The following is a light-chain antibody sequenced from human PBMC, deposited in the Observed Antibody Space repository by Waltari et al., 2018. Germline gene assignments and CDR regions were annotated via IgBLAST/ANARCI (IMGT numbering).Light chain of an antibody. J-gene: IGLJ3*02. CDR3: SSYAGSSTFVM. Sequence: QSALTQPASVSGSPGQSITISCTGTTIAVGIYNLVSWYQQHPGKAPKLIIYEVTKRPSGVSNRFSGSKSGNTASLTISGLQSEDEADYHCSSYAGSSTFVMFGGGTKLTVL. CDR1: TIAVGIYNL. V-gene: IGLV2-23*02. CDR2: EVT.